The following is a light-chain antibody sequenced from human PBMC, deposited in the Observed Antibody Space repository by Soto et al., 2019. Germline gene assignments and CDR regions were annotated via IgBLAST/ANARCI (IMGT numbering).Light chain of an antibody. Sequence: QSVVTQPPSASGTPGQRVTISCSGSSSNIGSYYVYWYQQVPGTAPKLLIYRNNQRPSGVPDRFSGSKSGTSASLAISGLRFEDEADYYCAAWDDSLSGPRVFGTGTKLTVL. CDR3: AAWDDSLSGPRV. CDR1: SSNIGSYY. V-gene: IGLV1-47*01. J-gene: IGLJ1*01. CDR2: RNN.